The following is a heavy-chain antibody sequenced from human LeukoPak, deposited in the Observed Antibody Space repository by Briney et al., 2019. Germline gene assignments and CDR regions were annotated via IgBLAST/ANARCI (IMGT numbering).Heavy chain of an antibody. CDR3: ARGGVAGHTVFDY. V-gene: IGHV3-48*03. CDR1: GFTFSAYE. CDR2: ISVSGLTI. Sequence: PGGSLRLSCAASGFTFSAYEMNWVRQVPGKGLEWVSHISVSGLTIHYSDSVKGRFTSSRDNAKKSLYLQMNSLRVEDTAVYYCARGGVAGHTVFDYWGQGTLVTVSS. D-gene: IGHD2-15*01. J-gene: IGHJ4*02.